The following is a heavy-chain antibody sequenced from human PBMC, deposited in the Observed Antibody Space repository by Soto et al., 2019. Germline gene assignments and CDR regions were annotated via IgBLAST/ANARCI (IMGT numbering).Heavy chain of an antibody. CDR3: AREKTYYDFWSGFDC. D-gene: IGHD3-3*01. CDR1: GFTFSSYA. CDR2: ISYDGSNK. Sequence: PGGSLRLSCAASGFTFSSYAMHWVRQAPGKGLEWVAVISYDGSNKYYADSVKGRFTISRDNSKNTLYLQMNSLRAEDTAVYYCAREKTYYDFWSGFDCWGQGTLVTVSS. J-gene: IGHJ4*02. V-gene: IGHV3-30-3*01.